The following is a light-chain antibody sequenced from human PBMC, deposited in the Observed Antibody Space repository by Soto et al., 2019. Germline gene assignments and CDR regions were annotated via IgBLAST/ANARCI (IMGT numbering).Light chain of an antibody. CDR1: RSDVGTYKF. J-gene: IGLJ2*01. CDR3: CSYAGNFFVL. CDR2: DVT. V-gene: IGLV2-11*01. Sequence: QSALTQPRSVSGSPGQSVTISCTGTRSDVGTYKFVSWYQQLPGKAPKLLIYDVTERPSGVPDRFSGSKSGNTASLTISGLQAEDEADYYCCSYAGNFFVLFGGGTKVTVL.